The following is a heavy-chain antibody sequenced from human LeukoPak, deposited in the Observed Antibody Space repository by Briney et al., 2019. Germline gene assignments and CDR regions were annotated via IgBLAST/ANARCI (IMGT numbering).Heavy chain of an antibody. V-gene: IGHV4-59*12. Sequence: SETLSLTCTVSGGSISSYYWSWIRQPPGKGLEWIGYIYYSGSTNYNPSLKSRVTISVDTSKNQFSLKLSSVTAADTAVYYCARDVDSSGYYGYWGHGTLVTVSS. CDR2: IYYSGST. D-gene: IGHD3-22*01. J-gene: IGHJ4*01. CDR1: GGSISSYY. CDR3: ARDVDSSGYYGY.